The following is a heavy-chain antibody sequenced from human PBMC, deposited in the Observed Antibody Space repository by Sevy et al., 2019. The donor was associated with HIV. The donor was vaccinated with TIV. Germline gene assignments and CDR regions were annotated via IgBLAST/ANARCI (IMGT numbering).Heavy chain of an antibody. J-gene: IGHJ5*02. V-gene: IGHV4-30-4*02. D-gene: IGHD7-27*01. CDR2: LYYTGST. CDR1: GGSIRSGDYY. Sequence: SDTLSLTCTVSGGSIRSGDYYWSWIRQPPGKGLEWIGYLYYTGSTYYNPSLKSRVIMSLDTSKNQFSLKLTSVTAADTAVYYCACARGYWGSRLDPWGQGTLVTVSS. CDR3: ACARGYWGSRLDP.